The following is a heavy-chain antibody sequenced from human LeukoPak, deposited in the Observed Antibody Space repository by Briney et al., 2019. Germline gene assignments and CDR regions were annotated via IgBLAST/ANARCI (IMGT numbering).Heavy chain of an antibody. Sequence: GGSLRLSCAASGLTFSTSDMHWVRQAPGKGLEWVSFIQYDGSHENYSDSVKGRFSISRDNARNTLYLQMYSLRPDDTAVYYCAELGITMIGGVWGKGTTVTISS. CDR2: IQYDGSHE. V-gene: IGHV3-30*02. CDR1: GLTFSTSD. D-gene: IGHD3-10*02. J-gene: IGHJ6*04. CDR3: AELGITMIGGV.